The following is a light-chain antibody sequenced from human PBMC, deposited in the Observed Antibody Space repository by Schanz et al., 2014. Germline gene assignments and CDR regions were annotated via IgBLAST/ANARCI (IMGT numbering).Light chain of an antibody. J-gene: IGKJ4*01. Sequence: DIQMTQSPSSLSASVGDRVTISCRASQSISNYLNWYQQKPGKAPKFLIYAASNLQSGVPSRFSGSGSGTDFTLTISSLQPEDFATYYCQQSYSSPLSFGGGTKVEIK. CDR2: AAS. CDR3: QQSYSSPLS. V-gene: IGKV1-39*01. CDR1: QSISNY.